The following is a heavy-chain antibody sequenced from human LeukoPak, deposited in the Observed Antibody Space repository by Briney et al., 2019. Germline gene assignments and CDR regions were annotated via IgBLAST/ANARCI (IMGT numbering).Heavy chain of an antibody. J-gene: IGHJ3*02. D-gene: IGHD2-21*01. V-gene: IGHV3-11*04. CDR1: GGSISSGGYY. CDR2: ISSSSSAI. Sequence: PAQTLSLTCTVSGGSISSGGYYWSWVRQAPGKGLEWVSHISSSSSAIYYADSVKGRFTISRDNAKNSLFLQMNSLRAEDTAVYYCARSLIADGASDIWGQGTMVTVSS. CDR3: ARSLIADGASDI.